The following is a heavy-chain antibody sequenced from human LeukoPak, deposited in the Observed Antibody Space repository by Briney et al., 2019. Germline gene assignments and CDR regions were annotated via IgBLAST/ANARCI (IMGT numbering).Heavy chain of an antibody. D-gene: IGHD3-3*01. J-gene: IGHJ4*02. CDR2: IRSKAYGGTT. V-gene: IGHV3-49*04. CDR1: GFTFGDYA. Sequence: GGSLRLSCTASGFTFGDYAMSWVRQAPGKGLEWVSFIRSKAYGGTTEYAASVKGRFTISRDDSKSIAYLQMNSLKTEDTAVYYCTRALYDFWSGYLYYFDYWGQGTLVTVSS. CDR3: TRALYDFWSGYLYYFDY.